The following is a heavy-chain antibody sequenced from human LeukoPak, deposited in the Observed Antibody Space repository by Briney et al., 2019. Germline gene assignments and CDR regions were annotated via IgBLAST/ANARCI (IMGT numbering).Heavy chain of an antibody. Sequence: GRSLRLSCAASGFTFSSYVMHWVRQAPGKGLEWVAIISYDGSNEYYADSVKGRFTISRDNSKNTLYLQMNSLRADDTAVYYCAKPWEWLQPRHFDYWGQGTLVTVSS. D-gene: IGHD5-24*01. CDR1: GFTFSSYV. V-gene: IGHV3-30*04. J-gene: IGHJ4*02. CDR2: ISYDGSNE. CDR3: AKPWEWLQPRHFDY.